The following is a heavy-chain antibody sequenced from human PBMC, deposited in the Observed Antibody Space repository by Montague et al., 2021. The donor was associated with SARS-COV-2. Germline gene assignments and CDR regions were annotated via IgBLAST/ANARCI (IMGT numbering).Heavy chain of an antibody. Sequence: SDTLSLTCTVSGGSVGSSHYYWAWIRQPPGKGLGWIGTIYYSGSTYYNPSPRSRVTIDVDASTNQFSLKLHSVTAADTAVYFCARGLYNWNYEHWFDTWGQGTLVTVSS. D-gene: IGHD1-7*01. V-gene: IGHV4-39*01. CDR2: IYYSGST. CDR1: GGSVGSSHYY. J-gene: IGHJ5*02. CDR3: ARGLYNWNYEHWFDT.